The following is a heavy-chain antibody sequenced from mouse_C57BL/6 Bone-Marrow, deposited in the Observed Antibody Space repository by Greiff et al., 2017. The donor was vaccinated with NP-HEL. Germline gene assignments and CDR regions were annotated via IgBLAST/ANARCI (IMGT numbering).Heavy chain of an antibody. CDR1: GYTFTSYW. Sequence: QVQLKQPGAELVRPGTSVKLSCKASGYTFTSYWMHWVKQRPGQGLEWIGVIDPSDSYTNYNQKFKGKATLTVDTSSSTAYMQLSSLTSEDSAVYYCARITTVVPSMDYWGQGTSVTVSS. CDR2: IDPSDSYT. J-gene: IGHJ4*01. CDR3: ARITTVVPSMDY. V-gene: IGHV1-59*01. D-gene: IGHD1-1*01.